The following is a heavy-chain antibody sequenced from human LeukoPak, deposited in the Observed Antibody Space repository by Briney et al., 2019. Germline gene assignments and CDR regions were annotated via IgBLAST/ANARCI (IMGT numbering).Heavy chain of an antibody. D-gene: IGHD3-3*01. J-gene: IGHJ4*02. Sequence: GGSLRHSCAASGFTFSDYYMSWIRQAPGKGLEWVSYISSSSSYTNYADSVKGRFTISRDNAKNSLYLQMNSLRAEDTAVYYCARDFPFGDYLDYWGQGTLVTVSS. CDR3: ARDFPFGDYLDY. CDR1: GFTFSDYY. V-gene: IGHV3-11*06. CDR2: ISSSSSYT.